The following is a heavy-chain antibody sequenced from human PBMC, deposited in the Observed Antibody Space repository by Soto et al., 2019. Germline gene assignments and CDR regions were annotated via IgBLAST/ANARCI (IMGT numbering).Heavy chain of an antibody. Sequence: GASLKISCKGSGYSFTSYWIGWVRQMPGKGLEWMGIIYPGDSDTRYSPSFQGQVTISADKSISTAYLQWSSLKASDTAMYYCARGISIFGVVPSDAFDIWGQGTMVTVSS. D-gene: IGHD3-3*01. J-gene: IGHJ3*02. CDR1: GYSFTSYW. V-gene: IGHV5-51*01. CDR3: ARGISIFGVVPSDAFDI. CDR2: IYPGDSDT.